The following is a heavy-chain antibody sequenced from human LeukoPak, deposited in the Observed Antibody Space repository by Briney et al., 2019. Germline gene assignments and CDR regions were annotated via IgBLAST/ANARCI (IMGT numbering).Heavy chain of an antibody. CDR1: GFTFSSYS. CDR2: ISSSSSYI. J-gene: IGHJ5*02. CDR3: ARDIGINWFDP. D-gene: IGHD2-15*01. V-gene: IGHV3-21*01. Sequence: GGPLRLSCAASGFTFSSYSMNWVRQAPGKGLEWVSSISSSSSYIYYADSVKGRFTISRDNAKNSLYLQMNSLRAEDTAVYYCARDIGINWFDPWGQGTLVTVSS.